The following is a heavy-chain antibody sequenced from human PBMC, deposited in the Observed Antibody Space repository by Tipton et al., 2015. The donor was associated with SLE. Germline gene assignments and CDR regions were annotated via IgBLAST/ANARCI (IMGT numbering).Heavy chain of an antibody. CDR2: IYTSGST. CDR3: ARVRYSGHDEAYYFDY. V-gene: IGHV4-61*02. CDR1: GGSISSGSYY. J-gene: IGHJ4*02. Sequence: TLSLTCTVSGGSISSGSYYWSWLRQPAGKGLEWIGRIYTSGSTNYNPSLKSRVTISVDTSKNHFSLKLSRVTAADTAVYYCARVRYSGHDEAYYFDYWGQGTLVTVSS. D-gene: IGHD5-12*01.